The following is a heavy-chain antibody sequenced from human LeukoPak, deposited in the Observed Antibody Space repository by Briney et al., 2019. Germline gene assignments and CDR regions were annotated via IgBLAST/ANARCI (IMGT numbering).Heavy chain of an antibody. J-gene: IGHJ5*02. V-gene: IGHV4-34*01. CDR2: INHSGST. CDR3: ARGGYYGSGNDFRFDP. CDR1: GGSFSGYY. Sequence: SETLSLTCAVYGGSFSGYYWSWIRQPPGKGLEWIGEINHSGSTNYNPSLKSPVTISVETSKNQFSLKLKSVTAADTAVYYCARGGYYGSGNDFRFDPWGQGTLVTVSS. D-gene: IGHD3-10*01.